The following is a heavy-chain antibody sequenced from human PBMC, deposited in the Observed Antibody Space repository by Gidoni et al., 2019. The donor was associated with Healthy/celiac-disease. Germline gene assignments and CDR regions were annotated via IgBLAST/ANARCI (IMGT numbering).Heavy chain of an antibody. CDR1: GFTFSSYA. Sequence: EVQLLESGGGLVQHGGSLRLSCAASGFTFSSYAMSWVRQAPGKGLEWVSAISGSGGSTYYADSVKGRFTISRDNSKNTLYLQMNSLRAEDTAVYYCAKNIVVVIAVVPEYFQHWGQGTLVTVSS. CDR2: ISGSGGST. CDR3: AKNIVVVIAVVPEYFQH. V-gene: IGHV3-23*01. D-gene: IGHD2-21*01. J-gene: IGHJ1*01.